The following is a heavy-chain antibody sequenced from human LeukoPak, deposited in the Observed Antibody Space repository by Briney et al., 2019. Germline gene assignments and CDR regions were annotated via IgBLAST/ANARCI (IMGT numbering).Heavy chain of an antibody. Sequence: PSETLFLTCTVSGGSISSSSYYWGWIRQPPGKGLEWIGSIYYSGSTYYNPSLKSRVTISVDTSKNQFSLKLSSVTAADTAVYYCARHKREIAVAGLNAFDIWGQGTMVTVSS. D-gene: IGHD6-19*01. CDR3: ARHKREIAVAGLNAFDI. CDR1: GGSISSSSYY. J-gene: IGHJ3*02. CDR2: IYYSGST. V-gene: IGHV4-39*01.